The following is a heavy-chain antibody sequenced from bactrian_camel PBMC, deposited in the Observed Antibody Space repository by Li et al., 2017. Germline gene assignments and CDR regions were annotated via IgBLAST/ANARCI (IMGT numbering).Heavy chain of an antibody. CDR2: IDGTVNQ. V-gene: IGHV3S53*01. Sequence: HVQLVESGGGSVQAGGSLRLSCDISGETFDSFLASCMAWFRQAPGKQREVVATIDGTVNQFNADSVKGRFTISRDNAKDTLYLQMNSLKIEDTAVYYCALGSSRQATMTARGKGTQVTVS. J-gene: IGHJ4*01. CDR1: GETFDSFLASC. D-gene: IGHD3*01.